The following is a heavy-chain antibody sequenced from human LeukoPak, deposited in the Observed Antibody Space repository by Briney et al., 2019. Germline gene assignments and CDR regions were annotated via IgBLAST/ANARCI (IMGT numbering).Heavy chain of an antibody. V-gene: IGHV6-1*01. Sequence: SQTISLTCAISGDRVSTNSATWTWIRQSPSRGLEWLGRTYYESKWSNDYAVSVQSRITINPDTSKNQFSLQLNSVTPEDTAVYYCAREFGYTYVSWGQGTLVTVSS. CDR2: TYYESKWSN. D-gene: IGHD5-18*01. J-gene: IGHJ5*02. CDR3: AREFGYTYVS. CDR1: GDRVSTNSAT.